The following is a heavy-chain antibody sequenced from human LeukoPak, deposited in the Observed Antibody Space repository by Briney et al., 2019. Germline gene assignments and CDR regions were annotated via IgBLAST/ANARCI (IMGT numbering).Heavy chain of an antibody. CDR3: ARAHQAYGDYVFFDY. CDR1: GGTFSSYA. V-gene: IGHV1-69*13. CDR2: IIPIFGTA. Sequence: GASVKVSCKASGGTFSSYAISWVRQAPGQGLEWMGGIIPIFGTANYAQKFQGRVTITADESTTTAYMELSSLRSEDTAVYYCARAHQAYGDYVFFDYWGQGTLVIVSS. D-gene: IGHD4-17*01. J-gene: IGHJ4*02.